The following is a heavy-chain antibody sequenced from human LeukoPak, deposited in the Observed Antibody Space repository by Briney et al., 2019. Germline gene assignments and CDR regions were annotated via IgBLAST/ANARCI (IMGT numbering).Heavy chain of an antibody. CDR2: IYYSGST. D-gene: IGHD6-19*01. J-gene: IGHJ4*02. V-gene: IGHV4-39*07. CDR3: ARDQWLVLNYFDY. Sequence: SETLSLTCTVSGGSISSSSYYWGWIRQPPGKGLEWIGSIYYSGSTHYNPSLKSRVTISVDTSKNQFSLKLSSVTAADTAVYYCARDQWLVLNYFDYWGQGTLVTVSS. CDR1: GGSISSSSYY.